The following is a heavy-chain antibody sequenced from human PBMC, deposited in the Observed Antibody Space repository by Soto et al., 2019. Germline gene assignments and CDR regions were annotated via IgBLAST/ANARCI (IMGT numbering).Heavy chain of an antibody. V-gene: IGHV3-23*01. CDR2: ISGSGGST. CDR1: GFTFSSYA. Sequence: EVQLLESGGGLVQPGGSLRLSCAASGFTFSSYAMSWVRQAPGKGLEWASAISGSGGSTYYADSVKGRFTISRDNSKNTLYLQMNSLRAEDTAVYYCAKDGTRYGDFLYFDYWGQGTLVTVSS. CDR3: AKDGTRYGDFLYFDY. J-gene: IGHJ4*02. D-gene: IGHD4-17*01.